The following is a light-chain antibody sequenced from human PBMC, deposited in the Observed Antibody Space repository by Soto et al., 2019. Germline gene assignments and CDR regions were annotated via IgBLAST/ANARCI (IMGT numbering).Light chain of an antibody. CDR1: TGAVTSGNY. V-gene: IGLV7-46*01. J-gene: IGLJ3*02. CDR3: LRSYSGTNWG. Sequence: AVVTQEPSLTVSPGGTVTLTCGSRTGAVTSGNYPSWFQKKPGQAPRTLIYDTTNKQSWTPARFSGSLLGGKAALTLAGAQTDDEADYYCLRSYSGTNWGFGGGTKLTVL. CDR2: DTT.